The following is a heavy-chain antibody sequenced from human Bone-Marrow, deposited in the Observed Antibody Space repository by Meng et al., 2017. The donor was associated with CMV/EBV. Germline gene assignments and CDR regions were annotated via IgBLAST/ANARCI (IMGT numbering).Heavy chain of an antibody. CDR2: MNPNSGNT. CDR3: ARGLPAWFGVVSLYYYGMDV. V-gene: IGHV1-8*03. CDR1: GYAFTSYG. Sequence: ASVKVSCKASGYAFTSYGVNWVRQATGQGLEWMGWMNPNSGNTGYAQKFQGRVTITRNTSISTAYMELSSLRSEDTAVYYCARGLPAWFGVVSLYYYGMDVWGQGTTVTVSS. D-gene: IGHD3-3*01. J-gene: IGHJ6*02.